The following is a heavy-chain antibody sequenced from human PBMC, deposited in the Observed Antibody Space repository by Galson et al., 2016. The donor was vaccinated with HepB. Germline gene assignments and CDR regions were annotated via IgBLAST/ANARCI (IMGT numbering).Heavy chain of an antibody. CDR3: TRDVTVAATSPYYYYYGIDV. CDR1: GYTFTSYA. CDR2: INTNTGNP. J-gene: IGHJ6*02. Sequence: QSGAEVKRPGESLEISCKASGYTFTSYAMNWVRQAPGQGLEWMGWINTNTGNPTYAQGFTGRFVFSLDTSVSTAYLQISSLKAEEPAVYYCTRDVTVAATSPYYYYYGIDVWGQGTTVTFSS. D-gene: IGHD2-15*01. V-gene: IGHV7-4-1*02.